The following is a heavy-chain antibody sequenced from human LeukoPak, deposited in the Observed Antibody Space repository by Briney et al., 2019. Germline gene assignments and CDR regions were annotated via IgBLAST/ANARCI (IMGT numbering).Heavy chain of an antibody. V-gene: IGHV4-59*01. CDR2: IYYSGST. CDR3: ARATYYDMFHYYYYYMDV. D-gene: IGHD3-9*01. CDR1: GGSISSYY. Sequence: PSETLSLTRTVSGGSISSYYWSWIRQPPGKGLEWIGYIYYSGSTNYNPSLKSRVTISVDTSKNQFSLKLSSVTAADTAVYYCARATYYDMFHYYYYYMDVWGKGTTVTVSS. J-gene: IGHJ6*03.